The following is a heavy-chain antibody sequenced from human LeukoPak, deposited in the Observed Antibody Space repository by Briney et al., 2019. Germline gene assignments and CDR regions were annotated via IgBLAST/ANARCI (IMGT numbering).Heavy chain of an antibody. V-gene: IGHV3-48*03. CDR3: AREQATGTSLAAPGTLDY. J-gene: IGHJ4*02. D-gene: IGHD1-1*01. CDR2: ISTSGSNI. CDR1: GFTFSSYE. Sequence: AGGSLRLSCAGSGFTFSSYEMKWVGQAPGKGLEGGSYISTSGSNISYADSVKGRFTISRDNAKNSLYLQMNSLSAQDTAVYYCAREQATGTSLAAPGTLDYWGQGTLVTVSS.